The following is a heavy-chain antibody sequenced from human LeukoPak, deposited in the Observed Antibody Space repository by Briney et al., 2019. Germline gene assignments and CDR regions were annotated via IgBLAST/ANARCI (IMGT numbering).Heavy chain of an antibody. V-gene: IGHV4-39*01. D-gene: IGHD3-22*01. J-gene: IGHJ4*02. Sequence: SETLSLTCTVSGGSIRSSSYSWGWIRQPPGKGLEWIGSIYYSGSTYYSPSLKGRVTISVDTSKNQFSLKLSSVTAADTAVYYCARLWGDSRSHYLYYFDSWVQGTLVSVSS. CDR1: GGSIRSSSYS. CDR2: IYYSGST. CDR3: ARLWGDSRSHYLYYFDS.